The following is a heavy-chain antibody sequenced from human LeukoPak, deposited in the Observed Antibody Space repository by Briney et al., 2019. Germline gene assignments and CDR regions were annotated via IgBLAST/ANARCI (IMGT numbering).Heavy chain of an antibody. CDR1: GFTVSSNY. CDR3: AGGPPALRFLEYYYHYMDV. CDR2: IYSGGST. D-gene: IGHD3-3*01. J-gene: IGHJ6*03. V-gene: IGHV3-66*02. Sequence: GGPLRLSCAASGFTVSSNYMSWVRQAPRKGLEWVSVIYSGGSTYYADSVKGRFTISRDNSKNTLYLQMNSLRAEDTAVYYCAGGPPALRFLEYYYHYMDVWSKGTTVTVSS.